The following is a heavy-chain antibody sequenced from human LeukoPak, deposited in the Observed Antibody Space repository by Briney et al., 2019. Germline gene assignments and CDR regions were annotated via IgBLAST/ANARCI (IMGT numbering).Heavy chain of an antibody. CDR3: ARDGHSGYDLGGMDV. CDR2: IIPIFGTA. J-gene: IGHJ6*04. D-gene: IGHD5-12*01. V-gene: IGHV1-69*06. Sequence: SVTVSCTASGGTFTIYAISWVRQAPGQGLEWMGGIIPIFGTANYAQKFQGRVTITADKSTSTAYMELSSLRSEDTAVYYCARDGHSGYDLGGMDVWGKGTTVTVSS. CDR1: GGTFTIYA.